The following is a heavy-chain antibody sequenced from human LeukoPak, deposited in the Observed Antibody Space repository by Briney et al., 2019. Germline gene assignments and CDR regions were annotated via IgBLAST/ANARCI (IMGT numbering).Heavy chain of an antibody. Sequence: GGSLRLSCEASGFTFSTYAMTWVRQVPGKGLEWVSSMIISGGSTYYADSVKGRFTISRDNSKNTLYLEMNSLRVEDTALYYCARETKIDYWGQGALVTVSS. CDR2: MIISGGST. J-gene: IGHJ4*02. V-gene: IGHV3-23*01. D-gene: IGHD1-7*01. CDR1: GFTFSTYA. CDR3: ARETKIDY.